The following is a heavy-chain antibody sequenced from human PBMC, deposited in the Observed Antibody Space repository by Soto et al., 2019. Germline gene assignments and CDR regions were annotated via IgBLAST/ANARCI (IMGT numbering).Heavy chain of an antibody. CDR3: AAILGMDV. CDR2: IKKDGSEK. V-gene: IGHV3-7*05. Sequence: EVQLVESGGGLVQPGGSLRLSCAVSGCTFSNYWMSWVRQAPGKGLEWVANIKKDGSEKYYVDSVKGRFIISRDNGKKSLYLQMNDLRAEDTAVYYCAAILGMDVWGQGTTVTVSS. CDR1: GCTFSNYW. J-gene: IGHJ6*02. D-gene: IGHD3-3*02.